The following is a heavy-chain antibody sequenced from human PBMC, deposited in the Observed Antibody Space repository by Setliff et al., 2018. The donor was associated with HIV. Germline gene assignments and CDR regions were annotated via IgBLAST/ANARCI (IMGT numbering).Heavy chain of an antibody. J-gene: IGHJ6*02. V-gene: IGHV3-30*04. Sequence: GALRLSCAASGFTFGAYAMHWLRLAPGKGLEWVAAISYDGSSQLYEDTVKGRFTISRDQSKNTLYLQMSSLRAGDTAVYYCAREIVTLYTGGHYLYGIDVWGQGTAVTVSS. CDR3: AREIVTLYTGGHYLYGIDV. D-gene: IGHD3-22*01. CDR2: ISYDGSSQ. CDR1: GFTFGAYA.